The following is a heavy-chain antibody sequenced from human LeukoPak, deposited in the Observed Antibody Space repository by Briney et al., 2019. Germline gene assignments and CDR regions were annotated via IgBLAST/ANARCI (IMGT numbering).Heavy chain of an antibody. Sequence: GASVKVSCKASGGTFSSYAISWVRQAPGQGLEWMGRIIPILGIANYAQKFQGRVTITADKSTGTAYMELSSLRSEDTAVYYCLGCSSTSCYINWFDPWGQGTLVTVSS. CDR2: IIPILGIA. V-gene: IGHV1-69*04. J-gene: IGHJ5*02. CDR3: LGCSSTSCYINWFDP. D-gene: IGHD2-2*02. CDR1: GGTFSSYA.